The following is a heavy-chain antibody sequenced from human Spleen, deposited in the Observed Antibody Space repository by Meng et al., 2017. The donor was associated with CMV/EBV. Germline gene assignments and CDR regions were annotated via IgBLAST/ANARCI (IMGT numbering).Heavy chain of an antibody. D-gene: IGHD5-24*01. CDR3: ARVAYNGYNGPFDY. CDR2: ISAYNDNT. Sequence: ASVKVSCKASGYTFTSYGISWVRQAPGQGLEWMGWISAYNDNTNYAQKLQGRVTMTTDPSTSTTDMELSSLRSEDTAVYYCARVAYNGYNGPFDYWGQGTLVTVSS. CDR1: GYTFTSYG. V-gene: IGHV1-18*01. J-gene: IGHJ4*02.